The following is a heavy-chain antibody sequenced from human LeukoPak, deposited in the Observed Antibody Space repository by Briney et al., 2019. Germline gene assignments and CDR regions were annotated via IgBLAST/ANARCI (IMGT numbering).Heavy chain of an antibody. J-gene: IGHJ4*02. Sequence: PGGSLRLSCAASGFTFSRYSMNWVRQAPGKGLEWVSSITSSSSYIYYADSLKGRFTISRDNAKNSLYLQMNSLRAEDTAVYYCAKRRSVAGSPDYWGQGTLVTVSS. CDR2: ITSSSSYI. CDR3: AKRRSVAGSPDY. D-gene: IGHD6-19*01. CDR1: GFTFSRYS. V-gene: IGHV3-21*04.